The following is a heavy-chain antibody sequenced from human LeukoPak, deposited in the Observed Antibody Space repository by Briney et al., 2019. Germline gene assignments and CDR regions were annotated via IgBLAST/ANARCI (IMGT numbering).Heavy chain of an antibody. CDR2: FDPEDGET. CDR1: GCTLTELS. J-gene: IGHJ5*02. CDR3: ATAWYGSGSYFNWFDP. Sequence: GASVKVSCKVSGCTLTELSMHWVRQAPGKGLEWMGGFDPEDGETIYAQKFQGRVTMTEDTSTDTAYMELSSLRSEDTAVYYCATAWYGSGSYFNWFDPWGQGTLVTVSS. V-gene: IGHV1-24*01. D-gene: IGHD3-10*01.